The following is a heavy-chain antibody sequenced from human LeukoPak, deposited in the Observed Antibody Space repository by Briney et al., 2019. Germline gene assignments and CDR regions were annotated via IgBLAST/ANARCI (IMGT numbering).Heavy chain of an antibody. Sequence: PGGSLRLSCAASGFNFSSYEMNWVRQAPGKGLEWVGRIKSKTDGRTTDYAAPVKGRFTISRDDSKNTLYLQMNSLKTEDTAVYYCTIHEMVGAIDYWGQGTLVTVSS. CDR2: IKSKTDGRTT. D-gene: IGHD1-26*01. CDR1: GFNFSSYE. V-gene: IGHV3-15*01. J-gene: IGHJ4*02. CDR3: TIHEMVGAIDY.